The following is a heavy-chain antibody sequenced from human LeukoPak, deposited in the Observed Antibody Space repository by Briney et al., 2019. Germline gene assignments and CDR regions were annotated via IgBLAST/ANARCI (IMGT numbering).Heavy chain of an antibody. J-gene: IGHJ3*02. CDR1: GGSISSSSYY. CDR3: ARDYSNYPDAFDI. CDR2: IYYSGST. V-gene: IGHV4-39*01. D-gene: IGHD4-11*01. Sequence: SETLSLTCTVSGGSISSSSYYWGRIRQPTGKGLERIGSIYYSGSTYYNPSLKCRVTISVATSKYQFSLRLSSVTAADTAVYYCARDYSNYPDAFDIWGQGTMVTVSS.